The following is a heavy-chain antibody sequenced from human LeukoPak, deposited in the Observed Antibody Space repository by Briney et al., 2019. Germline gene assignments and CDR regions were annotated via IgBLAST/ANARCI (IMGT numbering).Heavy chain of an antibody. J-gene: IGHJ4*02. CDR1: GFTFSSYA. V-gene: IGHV3-30-3*01. CDR2: ISYDGSNK. CDR3: ARRGYCSSTSCYRVDY. Sequence: GGSLRLSCAASGFTFSSYALHWVRQAPGKGLEWVTFISYDGSNKYYAESVKGRFTISRDNSRNTVYLQMDSLRGDDTAVYYCARRGYCSSTSCYRVDYWGQGTLVTVSS. D-gene: IGHD2-2*02.